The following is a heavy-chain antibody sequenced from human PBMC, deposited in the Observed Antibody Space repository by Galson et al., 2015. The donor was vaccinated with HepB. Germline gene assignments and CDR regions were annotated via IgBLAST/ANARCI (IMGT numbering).Heavy chain of an antibody. V-gene: IGHV3-49*03. CDR2: MRSLAYGGTT. D-gene: IGHD4-11*01. CDR1: GFIFNDDA. J-gene: IGHJ4*02. Sequence: SLRLSCAASGFIFNDDALSWFRQSPGKGLEWVGFMRSLAYGGTTEYAASVKGRFTISRDDSKSISYLQMNSLKPEDTAVYYCARAPIYSNRGYYSDYWGQGTLVTASS. CDR3: ARAPIYSNRGYYSDY.